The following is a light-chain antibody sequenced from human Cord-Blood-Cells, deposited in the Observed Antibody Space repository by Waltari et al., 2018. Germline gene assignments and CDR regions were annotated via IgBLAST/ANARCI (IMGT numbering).Light chain of an antibody. Sequence: SYELTQPPSVSVSPGQTASITCSGDKLGDKYASWYQQKPGQSPVLVIYQDSKRPSGIPERFSGSNSGNTATLTISGTQAMDEADYYCQAWDSSIPYVFGTGTKVTVL. J-gene: IGLJ1*01. CDR3: QAWDSSIPYV. CDR1: KLGDKY. CDR2: QDS. V-gene: IGLV3-1*01.